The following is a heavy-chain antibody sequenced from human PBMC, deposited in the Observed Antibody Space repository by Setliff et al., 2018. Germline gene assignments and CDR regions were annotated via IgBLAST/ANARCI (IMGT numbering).Heavy chain of an antibody. Sequence: ASVKVSCKTSGYPFGSYAMHWLRQAPGQGPEWMGWINGGSGKTRYSQKFQGRVTITTDRSASTGYMEMVSLSNEDTAIYYCARDSADDYGDYVDWFDPWGQGTLVTVSS. J-gene: IGHJ5*02. D-gene: IGHD4-17*01. CDR2: INGGSGKT. CDR1: GYPFGSYA. CDR3: ARDSADDYGDYVDWFDP. V-gene: IGHV1-3*01.